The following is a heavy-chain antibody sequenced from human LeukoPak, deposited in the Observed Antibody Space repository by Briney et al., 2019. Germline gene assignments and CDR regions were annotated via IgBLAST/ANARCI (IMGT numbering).Heavy chain of an antibody. D-gene: IGHD1-26*01. CDR2: IKSKTDGGTT. J-gene: IGHJ3*02. V-gene: IGHV3-15*01. CDR3: TTQSSGSYNILPADAFDI. CDR1: GFTFSNAW. Sequence: GGSLRLSXAASGFTFSNAWMSWVRQAPGKGLEWVGRIKSKTDGGTTDYAAPVKGRFTISRDDSKNTLYLQMNSLKTEDTAVYYCTTQSSGSYNILPADAFDIWGQGTMVTVSS.